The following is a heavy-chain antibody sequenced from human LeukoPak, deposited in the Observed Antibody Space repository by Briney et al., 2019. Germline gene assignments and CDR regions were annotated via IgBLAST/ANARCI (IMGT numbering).Heavy chain of an antibody. CDR1: GGTLSSYA. CDR3: AREGDYDSSGYSQSDGAFDI. J-gene: IGHJ3*02. CDR2: IFPIFGTA. Sequence: SVKVSCKASGGTLSSYAISWVPQTPGPGLEWMGRIFPIFGTANYAQEFQGRVTITTDESTSTAYMELSSLRSEDTAVYYCAREGDYDSSGYSQSDGAFDIWGQGTMVTVSS. V-gene: IGHV1-69*05. D-gene: IGHD3-22*01.